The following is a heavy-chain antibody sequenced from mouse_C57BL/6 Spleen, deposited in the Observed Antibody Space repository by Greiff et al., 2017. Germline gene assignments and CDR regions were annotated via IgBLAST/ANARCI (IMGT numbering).Heavy chain of an antibody. CDR2: IDPETGGT. J-gene: IGHJ3*01. CDR1: GYTFTGYG. V-gene: IGHV1-15*01. CDR3: TWDLFFAD. D-gene: IGHD4-1*01. Sequence: VQLQQSGAELVRPGASVTLSCKASGYTFTGYGMHWVKQTPVHGLEWIGAIDPETGGTDYNQKFKGKATLTADKSSSTAYMELRSLTSEDSAVYYCTWDLFFADWGTGTLVTVSA.